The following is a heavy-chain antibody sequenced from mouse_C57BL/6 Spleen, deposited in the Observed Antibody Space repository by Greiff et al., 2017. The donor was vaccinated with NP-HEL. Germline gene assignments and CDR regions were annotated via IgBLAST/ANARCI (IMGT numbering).Heavy chain of an antibody. Sequence: VQLQESGAELVRPGTSVKVSCKASGYAFTNYLIEWVKQRPGQGLEWIGVINPGSGGTNYNEKFKGKATLTADKSSSTAYMQLSSLTSEDSAVYFCARRVTTVEGDYFDYWGQGTTLTVSS. CDR1: GYAFTNYL. V-gene: IGHV1-54*01. CDR3: ARRVTTVEGDYFDY. J-gene: IGHJ2*01. D-gene: IGHD1-1*01. CDR2: INPGSGGT.